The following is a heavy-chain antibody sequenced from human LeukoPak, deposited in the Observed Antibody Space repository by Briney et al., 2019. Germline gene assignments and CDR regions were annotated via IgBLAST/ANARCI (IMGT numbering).Heavy chain of an antibody. V-gene: IGHV1-2*02. J-gene: IGHJ4*02. CDR2: INPNSGAT. D-gene: IGHD3-10*01. CDR1: GYTFTGYY. Sequence: AAVKVSCKPSGYTFTGYYMHWVRQAPGQGLEWMGWINPNSGATNYAQKFQGRVTVTRDTSINTAYMELSRLRSDDTAVYYCAREPPRGRGSCYFDYWGQGTLVTVSS. CDR3: AREPPRGRGSCYFDY.